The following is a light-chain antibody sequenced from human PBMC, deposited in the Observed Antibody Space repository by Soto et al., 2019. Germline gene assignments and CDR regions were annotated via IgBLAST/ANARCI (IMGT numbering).Light chain of an antibody. Sequence: EIVLTQSPATLSLSPGERATLSCRASQSVSSSVAWYQQKPGQAPRLLIYGASTRATGIPARFSGSGSGTEFTLTISSLQSEDFAVYYCQQYNNWPWTFGQGTKVDIK. CDR3: QQYNNWPWT. CDR2: GAS. J-gene: IGKJ1*01. CDR1: QSVSSS. V-gene: IGKV3-15*01.